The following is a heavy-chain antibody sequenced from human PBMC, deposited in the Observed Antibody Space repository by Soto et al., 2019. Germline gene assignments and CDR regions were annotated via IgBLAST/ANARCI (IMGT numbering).Heavy chain of an antibody. CDR1: GCSISSSSYY. CDR3: ARHEYSSSWYKNWFDP. V-gene: IGHV4-39*01. D-gene: IGHD6-13*01. Sequence: SETLSLTCTVSGCSISSSSYYWGWIRQPPGRGLEWIGSIYYSGSTYYNPSLKSRVTISVDTSKNQFSLKLSSVTAADTAVYYCARHEYSSSWYKNWFDPWGQGTLVTVSS. CDR2: IYYSGST. J-gene: IGHJ5*02.